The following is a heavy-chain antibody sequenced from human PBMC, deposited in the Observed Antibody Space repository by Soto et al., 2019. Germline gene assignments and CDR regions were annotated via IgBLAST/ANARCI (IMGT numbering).Heavy chain of an antibody. CDR2: INPSGGST. J-gene: IGHJ3*02. Sequence: ASVKVSCKASGYTFTSYYMHWLRQAPGQGLEWMGIINPSGGSTSYAQKFQGRVTMTRDTSTSTVYMELSSLRSEDTAVYYCAKPFGNYDHAFDIWGQGTMVTVSS. V-gene: IGHV1-46*01. CDR3: AKPFGNYDHAFDI. D-gene: IGHD1-7*01. CDR1: GYTFTSYY.